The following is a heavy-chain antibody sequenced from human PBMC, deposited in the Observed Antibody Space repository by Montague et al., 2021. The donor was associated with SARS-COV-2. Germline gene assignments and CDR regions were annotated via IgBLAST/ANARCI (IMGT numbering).Heavy chain of an antibody. Sequence: SETLSLTCTVSGGSISNYYWSWIRQSPGKGLEWIAYMYYSGSTKYNPSLKSRATISVDTSKNQFSLTLSSMTAAVTAVYYCARARGGTMFGVIGACYGMDIWGQGTTVTVSS. CDR2: MYYSGST. CDR1: GGSISNYY. J-gene: IGHJ6*02. D-gene: IGHD3-10*02. V-gene: IGHV4-59*01. CDR3: ARARGGTMFGVIGACYGMDI.